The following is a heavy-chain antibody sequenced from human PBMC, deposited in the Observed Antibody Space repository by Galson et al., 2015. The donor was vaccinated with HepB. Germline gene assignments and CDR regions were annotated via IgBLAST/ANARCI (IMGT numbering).Heavy chain of an antibody. CDR3: ARDKGWETWHSAFDY. CDR2: IYYSGST. CDR1: GGSISSYY. V-gene: IGHV4-59*01. Sequence: SETLSLTCTVSGGSISSYYWNWIRQPPGKGLEWIGYIYYSGSTSYNPSLYSRVTISVNTSKNQFTLKLSSVTAADTAVYYCARDKGWETWHSAFDYWGQGNLVTVSS. J-gene: IGHJ4*02. D-gene: IGHD1-26*01.